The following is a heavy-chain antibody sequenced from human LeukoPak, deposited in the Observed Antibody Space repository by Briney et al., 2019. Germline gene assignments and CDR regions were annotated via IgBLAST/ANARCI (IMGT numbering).Heavy chain of an antibody. CDR1: GGSFSGYY. V-gene: IGHV4-59*01. CDR3: ARDHPSGAYCGGDCSALDAFDI. D-gene: IGHD2-21*02. CDR2: IYYSGST. Sequence: SETLSLTCAVYGGSFSGYYWNWIRQPPGKGLEWIGYIYYSGSTNYNPSLKSRVTISVDTSKNQFSLKLSSVTAADTAVYYCARDHPSGAYCGGDCSALDAFDIWGQGTMVTVSS. J-gene: IGHJ3*02.